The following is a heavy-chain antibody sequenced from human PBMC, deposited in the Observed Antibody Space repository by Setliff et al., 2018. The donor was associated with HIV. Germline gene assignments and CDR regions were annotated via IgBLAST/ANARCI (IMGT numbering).Heavy chain of an antibody. D-gene: IGHD3-22*01. J-gene: IGHJ6*03. Sequence: GSLRLSCATSGFTFTNAWMSWVRQAPGKGLEWVGRIKSKTDGGTTDYAAPVKGRFTISRDDSKNTLFLQMNSLKTEDTAVYYCQTNYYDTSGYYYYMDVWGKGTTVTVSS. CDR1: GFTFTNAW. V-gene: IGHV3-15*01. CDR2: IKSKTDGGTT. CDR3: QTNYYDTSGYYYYMDV.